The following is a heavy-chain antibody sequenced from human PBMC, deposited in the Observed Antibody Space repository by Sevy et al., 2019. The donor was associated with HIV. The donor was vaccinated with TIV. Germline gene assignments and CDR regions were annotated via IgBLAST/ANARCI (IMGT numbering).Heavy chain of an antibody. D-gene: IGHD4-17*01. J-gene: IGHJ4*02. CDR2: IKSKTDGGTT. CDR1: GFTFNNAW. Sequence: GGSLRLSCAASGFTFNNAWMSWVRQAPGKGLEWVGRIKSKTDGGTTDYAAPVKGRFTISSDDSKNTLYLQMNSLKTEDTAMYYCTTAPSGIHDYGDYGSSNFDYWGQGTLVTVSS. V-gene: IGHV3-15*01. CDR3: TTAPSGIHDYGDYGSSNFDY.